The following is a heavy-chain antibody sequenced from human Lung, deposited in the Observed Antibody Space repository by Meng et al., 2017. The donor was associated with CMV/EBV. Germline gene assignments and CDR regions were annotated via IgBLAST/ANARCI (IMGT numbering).Heavy chain of an antibody. J-gene: IGHJ4*02. D-gene: IGHD6-25*01. V-gene: IGHV1-2*02. CDR1: GYTFTGYY. CDR2: INPNSGGT. CDR3: ARMRHSSGWTFFDY. Sequence: KASGYTFTGYYMHWVRQAPGQGLEWMGWINPNSGGTNYAQKFQGRVTMTRDTSISTAYMELSRLRSDDTAVYYCARMRHSSGWTFFDYWGQGTLVTVSS.